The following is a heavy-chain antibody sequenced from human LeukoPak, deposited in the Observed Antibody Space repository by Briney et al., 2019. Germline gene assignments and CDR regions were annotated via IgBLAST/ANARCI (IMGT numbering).Heavy chain of an antibody. CDR3: ARDLWETTRGYSIDY. V-gene: IGHV4-4*07. Sequence: SETLSLTCTVSGGSLSNYYWSWLRQPAGKGLEWIGRIYTSGSNNYNPSLKSRVTLSVDTYKNQFSLKLTSVTAADTAVYYCARDLWETTRGYSIDYWGQGILVTVSS. CDR2: IYTSGSN. J-gene: IGHJ4*02. D-gene: IGHD4-23*01. CDR1: GGSLSNYY.